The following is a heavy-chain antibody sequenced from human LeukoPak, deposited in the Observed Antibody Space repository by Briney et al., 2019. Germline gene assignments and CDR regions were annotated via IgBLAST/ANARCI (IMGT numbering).Heavy chain of an antibody. CDR3: EREIFGSGSYSDF. J-gene: IGHJ4*02. Sequence: GRSLRLSCAASGFAFNSYSMHWVRQAPGQGVEWVALIWHDGSHKFFSNSVRGQFTISRDNSKNTVSLQMNNTTLEDTAVYYCEREIFGSGSYSDFWGQGTLVTVSS. CDR2: IWHDGSHK. CDR1: GFAFNSYS. V-gene: IGHV3-33*01. D-gene: IGHD3-10*01.